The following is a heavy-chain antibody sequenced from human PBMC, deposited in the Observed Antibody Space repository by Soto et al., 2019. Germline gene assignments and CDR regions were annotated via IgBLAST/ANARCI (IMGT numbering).Heavy chain of an antibody. D-gene: IGHD2-2*01. V-gene: IGHV3-23*01. CDR1: GFTFSNYA. CDR2: LNGSGGST. J-gene: IGHJ4*02. Sequence: QPGGSLRLTCAASGFTFSNYAMTWVRQAPGKGLEWVSGLNGSGGSTSSADSVKGRFAISRDNSKNTLYLQMNSLRDGDTAVYYCARGFSAGTGYQPDYWGQGTLVTVSS. CDR3: ARGFSAGTGYQPDY.